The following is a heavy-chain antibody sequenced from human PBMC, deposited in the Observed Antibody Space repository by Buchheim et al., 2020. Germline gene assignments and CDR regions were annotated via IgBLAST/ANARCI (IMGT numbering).Heavy chain of an antibody. CDR3: ARVYYDSSGYLPDS. V-gene: IGHV4-61*02. D-gene: IGHD3-22*01. CDR1: GGSISSGSYY. Sequence: QVQLQESGPGLVKPSQTLSLTCTVSGGSISSGSYYWSWIRQPAGKGLEWIGRIYTSGSTNYNPSLKSRVTISVDTSKNQFSLKLSSVTAADTAVYYCARVYYDSSGYLPDSWGQGTL. CDR2: IYTSGST. J-gene: IGHJ5*02.